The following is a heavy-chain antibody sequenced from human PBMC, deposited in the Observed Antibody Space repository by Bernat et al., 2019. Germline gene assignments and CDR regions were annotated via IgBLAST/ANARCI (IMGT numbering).Heavy chain of an antibody. D-gene: IGHD3-9*01. CDR1: GFTFSSYW. Sequence: EVQLVESGGGLVQPGGSLRLSCAASGFTFSSYWMSWVRQAPGKGLEWVANIKQDGSEKYYVDSVKGRFTISRDNAKNSLYLQMNSLRAEDTAVYYCARDQAYYDILTGPYCYYYGMDVWGQGTTVTVSS. V-gene: IGHV3-7*01. CDR2: IKQDGSEK. CDR3: ARDQAYYDILTGPYCYYYGMDV. J-gene: IGHJ6*02.